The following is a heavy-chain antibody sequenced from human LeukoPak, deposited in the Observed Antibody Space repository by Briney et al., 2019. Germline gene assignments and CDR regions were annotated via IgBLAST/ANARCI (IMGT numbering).Heavy chain of an antibody. CDR3: ARSSFRIAAAGTWFDP. V-gene: IGHV4-39*07. D-gene: IGHD6-13*01. Sequence: TASETLSLTCTVSGGSISSSSYYWGWIRQPPGKGLEWIGSIYYSGSTYYNPSLKSRVTISVDTSKNQFSLKLSSVTAADTAVYYCARSSFRIAAAGTWFDPWGQGTLVTVSS. CDR1: GGSISSSSYY. J-gene: IGHJ5*02. CDR2: IYYSGST.